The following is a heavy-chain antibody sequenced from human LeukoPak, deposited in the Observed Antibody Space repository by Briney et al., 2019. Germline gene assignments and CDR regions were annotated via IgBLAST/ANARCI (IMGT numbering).Heavy chain of an antibody. CDR2: IKSKTDGGTT. CDR1: GFTFSNAW. CDR3: AKDRVCSGGSCYFDY. Sequence: GGSLRLSCAASGFTFSNAWMSWVRQAPGKGLEWVGRIKSKTDGGTTDYAAPVKGRFTISRDDSKNTLYLQMNSLKTEDTAVYYCAKDRVCSGGSCYFDYWGQGTLVTVSS. V-gene: IGHV3-15*01. J-gene: IGHJ4*02. D-gene: IGHD2-15*01.